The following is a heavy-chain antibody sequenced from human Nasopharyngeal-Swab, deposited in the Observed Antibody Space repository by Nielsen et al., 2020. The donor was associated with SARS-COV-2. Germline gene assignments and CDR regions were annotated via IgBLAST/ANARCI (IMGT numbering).Heavy chain of an antibody. CDR1: GFTFSDYY. CDR3: AKGGRIAMIEDF. CDR2: ISGSSSHT. J-gene: IGHJ3*01. D-gene: IGHD3-22*01. Sequence: GESLKISCAASGFTFSDYYMSWIRHIPGKGLEWVSYISGSSSHTSYADSVKGRFTISRDNAKNSLYLEMTSLRADDTAVYYCAKGGRIAMIEDFWGQGTMVTVSS. V-gene: IGHV3-11*05.